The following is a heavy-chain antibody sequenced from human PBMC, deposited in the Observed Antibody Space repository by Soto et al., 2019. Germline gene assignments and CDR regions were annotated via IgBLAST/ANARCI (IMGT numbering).Heavy chain of an antibody. CDR3: ARLIEQYQLTTDLPFDY. Sequence: PGVSLRLSCAASGFTFSSYSMNWVRQAPGKGLEWVSYISSSSSTIYYADSVKGRFTISRDNAKNSLYLQMNSLRAEDTAVYYCARLIEQYQLTTDLPFDYWGQGTLVTVSS. V-gene: IGHV3-48*01. CDR1: GFTFSSYS. D-gene: IGHD2-2*01. CDR2: ISSSSSTI. J-gene: IGHJ4*02.